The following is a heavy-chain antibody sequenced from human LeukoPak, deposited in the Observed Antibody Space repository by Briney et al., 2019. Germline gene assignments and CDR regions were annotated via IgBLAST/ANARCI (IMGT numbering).Heavy chain of an antibody. D-gene: IGHD6-6*01. CDR3: ARGNRWPSSFDI. Sequence: GGSLRLSCAASEFTFSDYYMSWIRQAPGKGLEWVAYISTSGSTIYYADSVKGRFTISRDNAKNSLYLQMNSLRAEDTAIYYCARGNRWPSSFDIWGQGTMVTVSS. CDR1: EFTFSDYY. CDR2: ISTSGSTI. J-gene: IGHJ3*02. V-gene: IGHV3-11*04.